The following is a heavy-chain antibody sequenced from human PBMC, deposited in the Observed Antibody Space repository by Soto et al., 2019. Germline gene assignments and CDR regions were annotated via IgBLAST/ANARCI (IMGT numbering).Heavy chain of an antibody. D-gene: IGHD3-9*01. Sequence: SETLSLTCTVSGGSISSSSYYWGWIRQPPGKGLEWIGSIYYSGSTYYNPSLKSRVTISVDTSKNQFSLKLSSVTAADTAVYYCARLLTAFSLRIVLRYFDTLDYWGQGTLVTVSS. CDR3: ARLLTAFSLRIVLRYFDTLDY. CDR1: GGSISSSSYY. V-gene: IGHV4-39*01. CDR2: IYYSGST. J-gene: IGHJ4*02.